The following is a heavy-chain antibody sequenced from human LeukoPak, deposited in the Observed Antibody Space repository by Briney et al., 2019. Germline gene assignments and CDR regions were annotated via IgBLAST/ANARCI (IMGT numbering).Heavy chain of an antibody. J-gene: IGHJ4*02. Sequence: GGSLRLSCAASGFTFSSYSMNWVRQAPGKGLEWVSYISSSSSTIYYADSVKGRFTISRDNAKNSLYLQMNSLRAEDTAVYYCARDRGSGYYSPVGYWGQGTLVTVSS. V-gene: IGHV3-48*01. CDR2: ISSSSSTI. D-gene: IGHD3-22*01. CDR3: ARDRGSGYYSPVGY. CDR1: GFTFSSYS.